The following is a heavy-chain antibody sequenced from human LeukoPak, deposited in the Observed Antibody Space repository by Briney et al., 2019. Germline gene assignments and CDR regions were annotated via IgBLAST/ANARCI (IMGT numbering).Heavy chain of an antibody. CDR2: IIPIFGTA. J-gene: IGHJ4*02. Sequence: ASVTVSCKASGGTFSSYAISWVRQAPGQGLEWMGGIIPIFGTANYAQKFQGRVTITTDESTSTAYMELSSLRSEDTAVYYCASLNNWNYEQLDFDYWGQGTLVTVSS. V-gene: IGHV1-69*05. D-gene: IGHD1-7*01. CDR3: ASLNNWNYEQLDFDY. CDR1: GGTFSSYA.